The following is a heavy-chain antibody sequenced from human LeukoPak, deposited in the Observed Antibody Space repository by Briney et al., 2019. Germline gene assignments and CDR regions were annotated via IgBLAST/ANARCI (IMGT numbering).Heavy chain of an antibody. D-gene: IGHD4-23*01. J-gene: IGHJ4*02. CDR3: ARSWSGGNYGNFDY. CDR2: IFYTGTT. Sequence: SDTLSLICRVAGGSVSSGNYYWSLIRQPPGTGLEWVGCIFYTGTTSYNPSLMRRVTVSADTSKKQFSLSLTSVTAADTAVYYCARSWSGGNYGNFDYWGQGRVVTVSS. V-gene: IGHV4-61*01. CDR1: GGSVSSGNYY.